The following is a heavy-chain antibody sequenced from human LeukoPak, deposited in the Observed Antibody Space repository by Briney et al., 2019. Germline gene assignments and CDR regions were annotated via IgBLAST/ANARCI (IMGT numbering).Heavy chain of an antibody. Sequence: SETLSLTCTVFGGSISSGDYYWSWIRQPPGKGLEWIGYIYYSGSTYYNPSLKSRVTISVDTSKNQFSLKLSSVTAADTAVYYCARGGSERWIQLWLHWFDPWGQGTLVTVSS. CDR2: IYYSGST. J-gene: IGHJ5*02. CDR3: ARGGSERWIQLWLHWFDP. CDR1: GGSISSGDYY. D-gene: IGHD5-18*01. V-gene: IGHV4-30-4*08.